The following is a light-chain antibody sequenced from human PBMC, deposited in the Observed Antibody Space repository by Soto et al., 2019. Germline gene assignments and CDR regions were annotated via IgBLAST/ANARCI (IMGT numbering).Light chain of an antibody. J-gene: IGKJ2*01. CDR1: QDIANY. CDR3: QKYNSVPYT. Sequence: DIQMTQSPSSLSASVGDRVTITCRARQDIANYLAWYQQKPGKIPKLLIYATSTLQSGVPSRFSGRVSRTDFSLTISSLQPEDVATYYCQKYNSVPYTFGQGTKVEIK. CDR2: ATS. V-gene: IGKV1-27*01.